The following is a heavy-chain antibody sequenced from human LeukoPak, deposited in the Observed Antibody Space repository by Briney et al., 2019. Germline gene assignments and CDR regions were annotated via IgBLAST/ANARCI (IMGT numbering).Heavy chain of an antibody. V-gene: IGHV3-15*01. CDR1: GFTFSNAW. Sequence: PGGSLRLSCAASGFTFSNAWMSRVRQAPGKGLEWVGRIKSKSDGGTTDYITPVKGRFTISRDDSKNALYLQMNSLKTEDSALYYCITMLFGELLHWGQGTLVTVSS. CDR3: ITMLFGELLH. J-gene: IGHJ4*02. D-gene: IGHD3-10*01. CDR2: IKSKSDGGTT.